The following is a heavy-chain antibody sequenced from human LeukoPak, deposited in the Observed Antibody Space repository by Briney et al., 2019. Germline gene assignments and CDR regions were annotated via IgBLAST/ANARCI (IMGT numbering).Heavy chain of an antibody. D-gene: IGHD3-10*01. CDR3: ARALTMVRGVIHWVDY. CDR2: IYYSGST. J-gene: IGHJ4*02. V-gene: IGHV4-39*07. CDR1: GGSISSSSYY. Sequence: SETLSLTCTVSGGSISSSSYYWGWIRQPPGKGLEWIGSIYYSGSTYYNPSLKSRVTISVDTSKNQFSLRLSSVTAADTAVYYCARALTMVRGVIHWVDYWGQGTLVTVSS.